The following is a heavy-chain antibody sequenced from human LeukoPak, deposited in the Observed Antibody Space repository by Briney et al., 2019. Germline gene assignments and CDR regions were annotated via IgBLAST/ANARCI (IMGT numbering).Heavy chain of an antibody. CDR2: ISYSGST. CDR1: GGPISSRPYY. D-gene: IGHD3-10*01. V-gene: IGHV4-39*01. Sequence: SETLSLTCSVSGGPISSRPYYWGWIRQPPGKGLEWIGSISYSGSTFYNPSLKSRLTISVDTSKNQFSLKLSSLTAADTAVFYCARLSPYLGSGSSAFPDDFWGQGTLVTVSS. J-gene: IGHJ4*02. CDR3: ARLSPYLGSGSSAFPDDF.